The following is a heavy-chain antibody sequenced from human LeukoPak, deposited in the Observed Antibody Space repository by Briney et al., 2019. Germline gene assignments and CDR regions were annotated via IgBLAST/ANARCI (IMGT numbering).Heavy chain of an antibody. D-gene: IGHD7-27*01. Sequence: PGGSLSLSCAASGFTFSDYFMNWIRQAPGKGLEWVSYISSSSSYTNYADSVKGRFTISRDNAKNSLYLQMNSLRAEDTAVYYCARVISGAFSDYWRQRTLVTVSS. CDR3: ARVISGAFSDY. V-gene: IGHV3-11*05. CDR1: GFTFSDYF. CDR2: ISSSSSYT. J-gene: IGHJ4*02.